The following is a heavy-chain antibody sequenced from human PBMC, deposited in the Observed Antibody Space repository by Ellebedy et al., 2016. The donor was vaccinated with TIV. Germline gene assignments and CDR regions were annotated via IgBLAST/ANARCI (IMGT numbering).Heavy chain of an antibody. J-gene: IGHJ3*01. CDR2: NSGSGGTA. CDR1: GFTLRNYA. V-gene: IGHV3-23*01. Sequence: GESLKISXAASGFTLRNYAMSWVRQAPGKGLEWVATNSGSGGTAYYTDSVKGRFTISRDNSENTLYLQVHSLRGEDTAVYYCAKDLGSPWPSGALGFWGQGTIVSVSS. CDR3: AKDLGSPWPSGALGF. D-gene: IGHD7-27*01.